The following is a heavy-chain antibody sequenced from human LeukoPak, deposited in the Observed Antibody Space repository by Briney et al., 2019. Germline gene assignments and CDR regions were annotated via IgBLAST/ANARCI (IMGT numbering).Heavy chain of an antibody. Sequence: GGSLRLSCAASGFTLSSYSMNWVRQAPGKGLEWVSSISSSSSYIYYADSVKGRFTISRDNAKNSLYLQMNSLRAEDTAVYYCARTRRSRDGYNYSPPDYWGQGTLVTVSS. CDR3: ARTRRSRDGYNYSPPDY. CDR1: GFTLSSYS. D-gene: IGHD5-24*01. V-gene: IGHV3-21*01. CDR2: ISSSSSYI. J-gene: IGHJ4*02.